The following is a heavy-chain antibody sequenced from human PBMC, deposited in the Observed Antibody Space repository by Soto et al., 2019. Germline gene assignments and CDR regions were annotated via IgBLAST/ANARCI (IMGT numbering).Heavy chain of an antibody. V-gene: IGHV3-7*01. D-gene: IGHD6-6*01. J-gene: IGHJ3*02. CDR2: IKQDGSEK. Sequence: EVQLVESGGGLVQPGGSLRLSCAASGFTFSSYWMSWVRQAPGKGLEWVANIKQDGSEKYYVDSVKGRFTISRDNARNSLYLQVNSLRAEDTAVYYCARGSLEYSSSSEAFDIWGQGTMVTVSS. CDR1: GFTFSSYW. CDR3: ARGSLEYSSSSEAFDI.